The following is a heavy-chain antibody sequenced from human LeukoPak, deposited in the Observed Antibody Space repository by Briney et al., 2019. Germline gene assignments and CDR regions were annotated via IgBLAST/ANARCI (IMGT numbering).Heavy chain of an antibody. J-gene: IGHJ5*02. CDR2: MNPNRGNT. V-gene: IGHV1-8*02. CDR1: GYTFTIYD. D-gene: IGHD3-22*01. CDR3: ARGSYYYDSSGHNWFDP. Sequence: ASVKVSCKASGYTFTIYDINWVRHATGQGLEWMGWMNPNRGNTGYTQKFQGRGTMTRNTPISTAYMELSSLRSEDTAVYYCARGSYYYDSSGHNWFDPWGQGTLVTVSS.